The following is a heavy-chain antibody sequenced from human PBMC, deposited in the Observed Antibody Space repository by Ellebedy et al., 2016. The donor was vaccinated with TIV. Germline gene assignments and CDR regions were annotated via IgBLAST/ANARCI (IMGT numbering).Heavy chain of an antibody. D-gene: IGHD1-26*01. Sequence: MPSETLSLTCTVSGVTISSHNNFWGWLRQPPGKGLEWIGAMHSGGSYYYNPSLKSRVTISVDTSKTQLSLKLSSGAAATTAVYYCARKTGGAKGRGALDIWGQGTMVTVSS. CDR3: ARKTGGAKGRGALDI. CDR2: MHSGGSY. J-gene: IGHJ3*02. CDR1: GVTISSHNNF. V-gene: IGHV4-39*01.